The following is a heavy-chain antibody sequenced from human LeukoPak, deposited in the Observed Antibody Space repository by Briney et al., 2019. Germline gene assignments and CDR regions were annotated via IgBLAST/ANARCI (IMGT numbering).Heavy chain of an antibody. CDR3: ARDLYSSGWTDAFDI. Sequence: SVKVSCKASGGTFSSYAISWVRQAPGQGLEWMGGIIPIFGTANYAQKFQGRVTITTDESTSTAYMELSSLRSEDTAVYYCARDLYSSGWTDAFDIWGQGTMVTVSS. CDR1: GGTFSSYA. J-gene: IGHJ3*02. CDR2: IIPIFGTA. D-gene: IGHD6-19*01. V-gene: IGHV1-69*05.